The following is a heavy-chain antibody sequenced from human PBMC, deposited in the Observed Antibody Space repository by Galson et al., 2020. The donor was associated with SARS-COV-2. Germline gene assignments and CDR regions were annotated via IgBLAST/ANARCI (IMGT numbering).Heavy chain of an antibody. D-gene: IGHD6-13*01. J-gene: IGHJ6*02. CDR1: GGSFSGYF. V-gene: IGHV4-34*01. Sequence: SQASETLSLTCGVYGGSFSGYFWSWIRQTPGKGLEWIGEVSHGGLASYNPSLQSRVSISIDTSNNQFSLNLRSVTAADTAVYYCARAGVRQPSRGLPQQISPGRKAAYAMDVWGQGTTVIVSS. CDR3: ARAGVRQPSRGLPQQISPGRKAAYAMDV. CDR2: VSHGGLA.